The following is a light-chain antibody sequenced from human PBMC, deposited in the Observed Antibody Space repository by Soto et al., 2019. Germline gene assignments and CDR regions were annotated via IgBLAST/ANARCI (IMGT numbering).Light chain of an antibody. V-gene: IGLV1-47*01. J-gene: IGLJ2*01. CDR1: SSNIGSNY. Sequence: QSVLTQPPSASGTPGQRVTISCSGSSSNIGSNYVYWYQQFPGTAPKLLIYNNNQRPSGVPDRLSGSKSGSSGSLAISGLRSEDEADYYCAAWDDSLSGPVFGGGTKLTVL. CDR2: NNN. CDR3: AAWDDSLSGPV.